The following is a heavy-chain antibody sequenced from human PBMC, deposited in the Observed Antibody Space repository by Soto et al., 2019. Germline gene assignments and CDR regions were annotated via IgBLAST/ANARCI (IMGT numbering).Heavy chain of an antibody. CDR1: GYTFTSYD. CDR2: MNPNSGKT. V-gene: IGHV1-8*01. D-gene: IGHD6-6*01. Sequence: QVQLVQSGAEVKKPGASVKVSCKASGYTFTSYDFNWVRQATGQGLEWMGWMNPNSGKTGYAQKFQGRVTMTSNTSISTAYMERSSLRSEDTAVYYCARRGLSSSSTFRYFYYGMDAWGQGTTVTVSS. CDR3: ARRGLSSSSTFRYFYYGMDA. J-gene: IGHJ6*02.